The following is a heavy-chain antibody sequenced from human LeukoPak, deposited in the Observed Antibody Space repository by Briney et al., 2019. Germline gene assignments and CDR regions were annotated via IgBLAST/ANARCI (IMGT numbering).Heavy chain of an antibody. Sequence: PGGSLRLSCAASGFTFSSYWMSWVRQAPGKGLEWVANIKQDGSEKYYVDSVKGRFTISRDNAKNSLYLQMNSLRAEDTAVYYCARFVYGDYYAYYYYGMDVWGQGTTVTVSS. CDR3: ARFVYGDYYAYYYYGMDV. J-gene: IGHJ6*02. CDR2: IKQDGSEK. CDR1: GFTFSSYW. D-gene: IGHD4-17*01. V-gene: IGHV3-7*01.